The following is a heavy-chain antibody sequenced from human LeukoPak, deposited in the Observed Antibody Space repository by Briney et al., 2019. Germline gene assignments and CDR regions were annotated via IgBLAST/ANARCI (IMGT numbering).Heavy chain of an antibody. CDR3: ARGATISETGYFDF. CDR1: GGSFSRYY. CDR2: IDHCGDT. D-gene: IGHD5-24*01. J-gene: IGHJ4*03. Sequence: SETLSLTCAVYGGSFSRYYWSWIRQSPGKGLEWIAEIDHCGDTNYNPSVKSRVTISVDTSKNQFSLKMRSLSAADTALYYCARGATISETGYFDFWGQGTLVTVSS. V-gene: IGHV4-34*01.